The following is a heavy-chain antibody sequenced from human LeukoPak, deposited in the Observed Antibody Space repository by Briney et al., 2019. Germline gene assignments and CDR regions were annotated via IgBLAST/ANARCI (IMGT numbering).Heavy chain of an antibody. Sequence: SVKVSCKASGGTFSSYAISWVRQAPGQGFEWMGRIIPILGIANYAQKFQGRVTITADKSTSTAYMELSSLRSEDTAVYYCARGYYDSSGYYYEDYWGQGTLVTVSS. CDR1: GGTFSSYA. J-gene: IGHJ4*02. V-gene: IGHV1-69*04. D-gene: IGHD3-22*01. CDR2: IIPILGIA. CDR3: ARGYYDSSGYYYEDY.